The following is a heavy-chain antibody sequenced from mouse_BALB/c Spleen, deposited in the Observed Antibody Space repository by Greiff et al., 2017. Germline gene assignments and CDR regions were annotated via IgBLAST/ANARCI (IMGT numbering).Heavy chain of an antibody. D-gene: IGHD2-14*01. V-gene: IGHV1-80*01. Sequence: VQLQESGAELVRPGSSVKISCKASGYAFSSYWMNWVKQRPGQGLEWIGQIYPGDGDTNYNGKFKGKATLTADKSSSTAYMQLSSLTSEDSAVYFCARSNYRYDPFAYWGQGTLVTVSA. CDR2: IYPGDGDT. CDR1: GYAFSSYW. CDR3: ARSNYRYDPFAY. J-gene: IGHJ3*01.